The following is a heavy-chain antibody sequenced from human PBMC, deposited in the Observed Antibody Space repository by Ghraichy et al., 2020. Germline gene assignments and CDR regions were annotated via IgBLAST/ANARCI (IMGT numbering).Heavy chain of an antibody. CDR3: ARDSPDYWYFDL. J-gene: IGHJ2*01. CDR2: IYYSGST. CDR1: GGSLSTYY. V-gene: IGHV4-59*01. Sequence: GSLRLSCTVSGGSLSTYYWSWIRQPPGKGLEWIGYIYYSGSTNYNPSLKSRVTISVDTSMNQFSLKLNSVTAADTAVYFCARDSPDYWYFDLWGRGTLVTVSS.